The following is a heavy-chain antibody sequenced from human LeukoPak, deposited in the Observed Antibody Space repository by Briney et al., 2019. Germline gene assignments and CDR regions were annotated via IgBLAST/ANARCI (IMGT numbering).Heavy chain of an antibody. V-gene: IGHV1-8*03. Sequence: ASVKVSCKASGYTFTSYDINWVRQATGQGLEWMGWMNPNSGNTGYAQKFQGRVTITRNTSISTAYMELSSLRSEDTAVYYCARYDGGSGPFDYWGQGTLVTVSS. J-gene: IGHJ4*02. CDR1: GYTFTSYD. CDR2: MNPNSGNT. D-gene: IGHD3-10*01. CDR3: ARYDGGSGPFDY.